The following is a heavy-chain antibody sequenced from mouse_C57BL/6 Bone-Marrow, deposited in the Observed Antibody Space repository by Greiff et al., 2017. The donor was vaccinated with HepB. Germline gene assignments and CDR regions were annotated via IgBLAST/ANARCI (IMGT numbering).Heavy chain of an antibody. CDR1: GFTFSDYY. Sequence: EVHLVESEGGLVQPGSSMKLSCTASGFTFSDYYMAWVRQVPEKGLEWVANINYDGSSTYYLDSLKSRFIISRDNAKNILYLQMSSLKSEDTATYYCAREGKGGYYFDYWGQGTTLTVSS. V-gene: IGHV5-16*01. CDR3: AREGKGGYYFDY. CDR2: INYDGSST. J-gene: IGHJ2*01.